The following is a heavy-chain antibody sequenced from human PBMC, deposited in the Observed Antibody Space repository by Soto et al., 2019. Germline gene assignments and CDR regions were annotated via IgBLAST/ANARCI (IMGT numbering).Heavy chain of an antibody. CDR1: GITFSTYA. CDR2: ISGSGGGT. D-gene: IGHD2-15*01. CDR3: AKDRGTVGYCSGGSCYSDC. Sequence: VQLLESGGGLVQPGGSLRLSCAASGITFSTYAMSWVRQAPGKGLEWVSAISGSGGGTYYADSVKGRFTISRDNSKNTLYLQMNSLRADDTAVYYCAKDRGTVGYCSGGSCYSDCWGQGALVTVSS. J-gene: IGHJ4*02. V-gene: IGHV3-23*01.